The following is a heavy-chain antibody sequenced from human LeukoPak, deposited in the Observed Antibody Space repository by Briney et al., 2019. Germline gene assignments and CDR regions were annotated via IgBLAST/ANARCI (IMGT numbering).Heavy chain of an antibody. CDR2: MYISGST. V-gene: IGHV4-4*07. CDR3: ARDLLNGMDV. D-gene: IGHD3-9*01. CDR1: GGSVSSYY. J-gene: IGHJ6*02. Sequence: PSETLSLTCTVSGGSVSSYYWSWIRQPAGKGLEWIGRMYISGSTDYNPSLKSRVTTSLDTSKNQLSLKLISVTAADTALYYCARDLLNGMDVWGQGTTVTVSS.